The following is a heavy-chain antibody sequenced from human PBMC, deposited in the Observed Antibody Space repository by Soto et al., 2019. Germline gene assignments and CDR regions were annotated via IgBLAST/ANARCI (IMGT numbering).Heavy chain of an antibody. CDR1: GYTFTSYY. CDR2: INPSGGST. Sequence: AASVKVSCKASGYTFTSYYMHWVRQAPGQGLEWMGIINPSGGSTSYAQKFQGRVTMTRDTSTSTVYMELSSLRSEDTAVYYCARADAEGSWYVAYYYYGMDVWGQGTTVTVSS. J-gene: IGHJ6*02. V-gene: IGHV1-46*01. D-gene: IGHD6-13*01. CDR3: ARADAEGSWYVAYYYYGMDV.